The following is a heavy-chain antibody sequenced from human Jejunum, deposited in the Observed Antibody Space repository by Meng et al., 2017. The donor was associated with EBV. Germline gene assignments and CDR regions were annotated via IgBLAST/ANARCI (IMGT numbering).Heavy chain of an antibody. V-gene: IGHV1-8*02. CDR3: ARGVAAGIDC. CDR1: GYTCTSYD. J-gene: IGHJ4*02. D-gene: IGHD6-13*01. CDR2: MSPNSGNT. Sequence: LKLVQSGAEVRKAGASGKVSCKASGYTCTSYDINWGRQATGQGPEWMGWMSPNSGNTGYAQKFQGRVTMTRDTSISTAYMELSSLRSEDTAVYYCARGVAAGIDCWGQGTLVTVSS.